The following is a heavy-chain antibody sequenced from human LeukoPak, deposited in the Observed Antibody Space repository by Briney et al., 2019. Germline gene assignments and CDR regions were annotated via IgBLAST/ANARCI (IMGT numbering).Heavy chain of an antibody. CDR2: IRSKANSYAT. Sequence: GGSLRLSCAASGFTFSGSAMHWVRQASGKGLEWVGRIRSKANSYATAYAASVKGSFTISRDDSKNTAYLQMNSLKTEDTAVYYCTPSLYDILTGSDYWGQGTLVTVSP. J-gene: IGHJ4*02. V-gene: IGHV3-73*01. CDR1: GFTFSGSA. CDR3: TPSLYDILTGSDY. D-gene: IGHD3-9*01.